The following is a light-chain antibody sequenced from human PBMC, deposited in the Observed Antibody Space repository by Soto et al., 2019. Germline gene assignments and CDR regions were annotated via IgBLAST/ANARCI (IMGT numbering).Light chain of an antibody. CDR1: SSDVGGYGY. CDR2: DVS. Sequence: QSVLTQPASVSGSPGQSITISSTGTSSDVGGYGYVSWYQQHPGKAPKLMIYDVSNRPSGVSDRFSGSKSGNTASLTISGLRAEDEADYYCSSYTSSSTLVYGTGTKVTVL. V-gene: IGLV2-14*01. J-gene: IGLJ1*01. CDR3: SSYTSSSTLV.